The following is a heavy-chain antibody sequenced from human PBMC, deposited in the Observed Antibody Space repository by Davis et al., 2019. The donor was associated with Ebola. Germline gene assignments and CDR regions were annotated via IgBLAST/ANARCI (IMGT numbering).Heavy chain of an antibody. CDR2: IYYSGST. Sequence: SETLSLTCTVSGGSISSSNYYWGWIRQPPGKGLEWIGSIYYSGSTYYNPSLKSRVTISVDTSKNQFSLKLSSVTAADTAVYYCARAYDILTGDYWGQGTLVTVSS. J-gene: IGHJ4*02. CDR3: ARAYDILTGDY. V-gene: IGHV4-39*01. D-gene: IGHD3-9*01. CDR1: GGSISSSNYY.